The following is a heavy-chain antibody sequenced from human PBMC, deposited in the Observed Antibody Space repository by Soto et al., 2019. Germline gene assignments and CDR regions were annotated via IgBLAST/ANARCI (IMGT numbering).Heavy chain of an antibody. CDR1: GFTFSSYG. CDR3: AKDKYCNGPSPFDY. D-gene: IGHD3-10*01. CDR2: ISYDGSNK. Sequence: GGSLRVSCAASGFTFSSYGMHWVRQAPGKGLEWVAVISYDGSNKYYADSVEGRFTISRDNSKNTLYLQMNSLRAEDTAVYYCAKDKYCNGPSPFDYWGQGTLVTVSS. J-gene: IGHJ4*02. V-gene: IGHV3-30*18.